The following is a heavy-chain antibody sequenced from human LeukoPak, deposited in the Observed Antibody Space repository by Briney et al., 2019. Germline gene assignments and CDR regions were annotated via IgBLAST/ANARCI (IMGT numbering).Heavy chain of an antibody. CDR3: AREGRNYYDSSGYYYRYHDY. J-gene: IGHJ4*02. CDR1: GGSISSYY. CDR2: IYTSGST. Sequence: SEILSLTCAVSGGSISSYYWSWIRQPAGKGLEWIGRIYTSGSTNYNPSLKSRVTMSVDTSKNQFSLKLSSVTAADTAVYYCAREGRNYYDSSGYYYRYHDYWGQGTLVTVSS. D-gene: IGHD3-22*01. V-gene: IGHV4-4*07.